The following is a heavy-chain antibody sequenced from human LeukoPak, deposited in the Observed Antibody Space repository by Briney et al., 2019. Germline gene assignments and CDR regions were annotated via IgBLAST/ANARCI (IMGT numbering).Heavy chain of an antibody. Sequence: GGSLRLSCAASGFTISTYSMNGLRQAPGKGLEWVSCIGSSSSSIYYADSVKGRFTISRDNAKNSLYLQMNSLRAEDTAVYYCAKETEERFDYWGQGTLVTVSS. D-gene: IGHD1-1*01. J-gene: IGHJ4*02. V-gene: IGHV3-21*01. CDR2: IGSSSSSI. CDR3: AKETEERFDY. CDR1: GFTISTYS.